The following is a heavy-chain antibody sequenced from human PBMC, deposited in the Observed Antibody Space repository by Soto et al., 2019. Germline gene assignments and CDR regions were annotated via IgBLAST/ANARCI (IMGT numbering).Heavy chain of an antibody. Sequence: ASVKVSCKASGYTFTGYYMHWVRQAPGQGLEWMGWINPNSGGTNYAQKFQGWVTMTRDTSISTAYMELSRLRSDDTAVYYCARAEFGVYYGMDVWGQGTTVTVSS. D-gene: IGHD3-16*01. CDR1: GYTFTGYY. CDR2: INPNSGGT. CDR3: ARAEFGVYYGMDV. J-gene: IGHJ6*02. V-gene: IGHV1-2*04.